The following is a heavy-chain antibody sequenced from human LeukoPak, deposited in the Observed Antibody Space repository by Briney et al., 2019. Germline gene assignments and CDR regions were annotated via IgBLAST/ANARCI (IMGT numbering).Heavy chain of an antibody. D-gene: IGHD3-10*01. Sequence: SETLSLTCTVSGGSISSYYWSWIRQPPGKGLEWIGYIYYSGSTNYNPSLKSRVTISVDTSKNQFSLKLRSVTAADTAVYYCARVYYGSNWYYFDSWGQGTLVTVSS. J-gene: IGHJ4*02. CDR1: GGSISSYY. V-gene: IGHV4-59*12. CDR3: ARVYYGSNWYYFDS. CDR2: IYYSGST.